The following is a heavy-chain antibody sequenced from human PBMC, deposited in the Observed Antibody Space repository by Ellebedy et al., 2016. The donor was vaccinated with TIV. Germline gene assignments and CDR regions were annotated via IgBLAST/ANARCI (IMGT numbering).Heavy chain of an antibody. CDR1: GFTFSSYG. J-gene: IGHJ6*02. CDR3: ARGGSGSYVSYYYYGMDV. CDR2: ISYDGSNK. V-gene: IGHV3-30*06. D-gene: IGHD3-10*01. Sequence: PGGSLRLSCAASGFTFSSYGMHWVRQAPGKGPEWVAVISYDGSNKYYADSVKGRLTISRDNSKNTLFLQTSSLRVEDTAVYYCARGGSGSYVSYYYYGMDVWGQGTTVTVSS.